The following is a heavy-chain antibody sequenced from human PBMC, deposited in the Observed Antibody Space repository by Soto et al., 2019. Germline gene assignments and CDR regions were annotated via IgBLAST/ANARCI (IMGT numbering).Heavy chain of an antibody. Sequence: QVQLVESGGGVVQPGRSLRLSCAASGFTFSSYGMHWVRQAPGKGLEWVAVIWYDGSNIYYADSVKGRFTISRDNSKNTLYLRMNSLRAEDTAVYYCARDPYSSGWYGWIDPWGQGTLVTVSS. CDR1: GFTFSSYG. CDR3: ARDPYSSGWYGWIDP. D-gene: IGHD6-19*01. J-gene: IGHJ5*02. V-gene: IGHV3-33*01. CDR2: IWYDGSNI.